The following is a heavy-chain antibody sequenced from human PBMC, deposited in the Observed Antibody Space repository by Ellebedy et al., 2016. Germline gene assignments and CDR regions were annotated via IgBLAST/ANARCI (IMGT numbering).Heavy chain of an antibody. CDR2: ISAYNGNT. CDR1: GYTFTSYG. CDR3: ARGALLWFGDYRGFDY. J-gene: IGHJ4*02. D-gene: IGHD3-10*01. V-gene: IGHV1-18*01. Sequence: ASVKVSXXASGYTFTSYGISWVRQAPGQGLEWMGWISAYNGNTNYAQKLQGRVTMTTDTSTSTAYMELRSLRSDDTAVYYCARGALLWFGDYRGFDYWGQGTLVTVSS.